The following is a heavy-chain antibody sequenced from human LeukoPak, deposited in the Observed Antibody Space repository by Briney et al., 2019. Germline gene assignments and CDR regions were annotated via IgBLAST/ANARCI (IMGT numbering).Heavy chain of an antibody. CDR2: INPNSGGT. J-gene: IGHJ6*02. V-gene: IGHV1-2*02. CDR3: ARHLLYSSGFYYYYGMDV. D-gene: IGHD6-19*01. CDR1: GYTFTGYY. Sequence: ASVKVSCKASGYTFTGYYMHWVRQAPGQGLEWMGWINPNSGGTNYAQKFQGRVTMTRDTSISTAYMELSRLRSDDTAVYYCARHLLYSSGFYYYYGMDVWGQGTTVTVSS.